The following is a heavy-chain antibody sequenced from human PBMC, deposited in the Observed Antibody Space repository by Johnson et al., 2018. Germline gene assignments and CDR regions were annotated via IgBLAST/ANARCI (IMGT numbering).Heavy chain of an antibody. CDR2: TSSDGSTK. CDR3: ARDGPYKFAFDI. D-gene: IGHD1-14*01. Sequence: VQLLESGGGVVQPGRSXKLSCAASDFTFSNYAIHWVRQAPGKGLEWVALTSSDGSTKYYADSVKGRFTIARNNSKNTLYLQMNSLRAEDTAVYYCARDGPYKFAFDIWGQGTMVTVSS. J-gene: IGHJ3*02. V-gene: IGHV3-30*03. CDR1: DFTFSNYA.